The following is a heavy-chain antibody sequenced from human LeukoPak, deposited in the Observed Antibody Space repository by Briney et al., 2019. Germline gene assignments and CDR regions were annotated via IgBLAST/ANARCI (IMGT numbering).Heavy chain of an antibody. D-gene: IGHD2-8*01. J-gene: IGHJ4*02. V-gene: IGHV1-69*10. CDR1: GYTFTSYG. CDR3: ARVIGDHCTNGVCYNY. CDR2: FDPEDGET. Sequence: SVKVSCKASGYTFTSYGISWVRQAHGKGLEWMGGFDPEDGETIYAQKFQGRVTITADKSTSTAYMELSSLRSEDTVVYYCARVIGDHCTNGVCYNYWGQGTLVTVSS.